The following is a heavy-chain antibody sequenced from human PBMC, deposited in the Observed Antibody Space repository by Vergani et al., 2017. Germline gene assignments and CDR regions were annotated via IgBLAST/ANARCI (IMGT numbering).Heavy chain of an antibody. J-gene: IGHJ6*04. CDR1: GGSISSYD. V-gene: IGHV4-59*01. CDR2: LYYSGRT. Sequence: QVQLQESGPGLVKPSETLSLTCTVSGGSISSYDWSWIRQPPGKGLEWIAYLYYSGRTNYNPSLKSRVTILLDTSKNQFSLNLSSVTAADTAVYYCARDRGYDHNYYYYYGMDVWGKGP. D-gene: IGHD5-12*01. CDR3: ARDRGYDHNYYYYYGMDV.